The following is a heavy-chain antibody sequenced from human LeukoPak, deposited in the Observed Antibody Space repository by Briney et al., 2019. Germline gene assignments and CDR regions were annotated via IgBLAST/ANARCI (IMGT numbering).Heavy chain of an antibody. Sequence: GGSLRLSCAASGFTFDDYAMHWVRQAPGKGLEWVSLISGDGGSTYYADSVKGRFTISRDNARNTLYLQMNSLRAEDTALYYCARDYDKDWWGQGTLVTVSS. V-gene: IGHV3-43*02. CDR3: ARDYDKDW. J-gene: IGHJ4*02. CDR1: GFTFDDYA. CDR2: ISGDGGST. D-gene: IGHD3-22*01.